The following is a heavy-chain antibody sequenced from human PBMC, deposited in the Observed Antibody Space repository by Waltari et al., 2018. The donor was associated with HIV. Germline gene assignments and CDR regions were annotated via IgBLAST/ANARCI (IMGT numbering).Heavy chain of an antibody. D-gene: IGHD6-19*01. CDR1: GFRFSDLN. Sequence: EVRLLESGGGLVRPGGSLRLSCSASGFRFSDLNINGVRQGPGKGLEWGASSGVLQNFIHYADSVKGRFTVSRDNAKNSLYLQMNSLTAEDTAVYYCARGPSSGWSWFDPWGQGTLVTVSS. CDR3: ARGPSSGWSWFDP. CDR2: SGVLQNFI. J-gene: IGHJ5*02. V-gene: IGHV3-21*01.